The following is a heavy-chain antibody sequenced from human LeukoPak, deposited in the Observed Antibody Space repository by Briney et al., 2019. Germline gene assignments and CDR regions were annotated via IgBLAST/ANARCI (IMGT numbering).Heavy chain of an antibody. J-gene: IGHJ3*02. V-gene: IGHV3-33*01. CDR2: IWYDGSNK. CDR1: GFSLSAYG. CDR3: ARDLDTAMVSPAFDI. D-gene: IGHD5-18*01. Sequence: PGRSLRLSCAASGFSLSAYGVHWVRQAPGKGLEWVAVIWYDGSNKYYADSVKGRFTISRDNSKNTLYLQMNSLRAEDTAVYYCARDLDTAMVSPAFDIWGQGTMVTVSS.